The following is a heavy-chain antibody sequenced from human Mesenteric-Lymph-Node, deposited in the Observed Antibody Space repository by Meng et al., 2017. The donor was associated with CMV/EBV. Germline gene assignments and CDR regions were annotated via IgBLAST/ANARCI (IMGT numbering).Heavy chain of an antibody. CDR2: INSDGRST. CDR1: GFTFSTYW. J-gene: IGHJ4*02. Sequence: GGSLRLSCAASGFTFSTYWMHWVRQAPRKGLVWVSRINSDGRSTYYADSVKGRFTISRDNAKNTLYLQMNSLRVEDTAVYYCGREGYSGYVAYFDYWGQGTLVTVSS. D-gene: IGHD5-12*01. CDR3: GREGYSGYVAYFDY. V-gene: IGHV3-74*01.